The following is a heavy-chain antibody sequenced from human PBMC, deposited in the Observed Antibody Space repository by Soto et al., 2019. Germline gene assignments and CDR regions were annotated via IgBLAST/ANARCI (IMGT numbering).Heavy chain of an antibody. CDR3: ARDTTMIAVGTTAHYGMDV. CDR2: INPSGGST. D-gene: IGHD3-22*01. J-gene: IGHJ6*02. CDR1: GYTFTSYY. Sequence: ASVKVSCKASGYTFTSYYMHWVRQAPGQGLEWMGIINPSGGSTSYAQKFQGRVTMTRDTSTSTVYMELSSLRSADTAVYYCARDTTMIAVGTTAHYGMDVWGQGTTVTVSS. V-gene: IGHV1-46*01.